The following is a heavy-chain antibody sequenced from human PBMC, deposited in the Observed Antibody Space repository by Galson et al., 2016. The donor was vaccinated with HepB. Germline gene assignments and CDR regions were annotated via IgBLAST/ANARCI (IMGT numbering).Heavy chain of an antibody. Sequence: SVKVSCKASGYTFTDYAMNWVRQAPGQGLAWMGWINPNTGNPTYAQGFTGPFVFSLDTSVSTAYLQSSSLKAVDTAVYYCARDPGYCGGGSCYNWFDPWGQGTLVTVSS. CDR2: INPNTGNP. D-gene: IGHD2-15*01. V-gene: IGHV7-4-1*02. CDR3: ARDPGYCGGGSCYNWFDP. CDR1: GYTFTDYA. J-gene: IGHJ5*02.